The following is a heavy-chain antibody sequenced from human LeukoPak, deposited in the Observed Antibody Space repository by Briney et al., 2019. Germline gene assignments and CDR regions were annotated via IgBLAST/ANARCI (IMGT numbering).Heavy chain of an antibody. J-gene: IGHJ5*02. CDR3: ARGTIFGVATNWFDP. D-gene: IGHD3-3*01. CDR2: IYYSGTT. Sequence: SETLSLTCTVSGGSMSSYYWSWIRQPPGKGLEWIGYIYYSGTTNYNPSLKSRLTISVDTSQNQFSLGLSSVTAADTAVYYCARGTIFGVATNWFDPWGQGTLVTVSS. V-gene: IGHV4-59*13. CDR1: GGSMSSYY.